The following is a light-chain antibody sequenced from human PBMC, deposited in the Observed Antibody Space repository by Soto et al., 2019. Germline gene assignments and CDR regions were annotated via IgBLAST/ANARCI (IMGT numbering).Light chain of an antibody. V-gene: IGKV1-9*01. CDR2: AAS. Sequence: DILLTQSPSFLSASVGDRVTITCRASQRVSRFLAWFQHQPGKATNLLIYAASTWQGGVTSRFSGSGSGTELTLTSSSQQPEDFASYYCQLLYSSPYTFGQGTKLEIK. CDR3: QLLYSSPYT. CDR1: QRVSRF. J-gene: IGKJ2*01.